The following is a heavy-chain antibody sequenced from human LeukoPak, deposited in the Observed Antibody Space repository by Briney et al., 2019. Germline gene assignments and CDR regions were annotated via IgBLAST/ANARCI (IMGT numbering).Heavy chain of an antibody. V-gene: IGHV4-59*01. CDR3: ARHYSSDPFDY. Sequence: SQTLSLTCALSGASISNYYWSWIRQPPGKGLEWIGYIDYSGSNNYSPSLKSRVTISLDTSTNQFSLKLSSVTAADTAVYYCARHYSSDPFDYWGQGTLVTVSS. CDR1: GASISNYY. J-gene: IGHJ4*02. CDR2: IDYSGSN. D-gene: IGHD6-19*01.